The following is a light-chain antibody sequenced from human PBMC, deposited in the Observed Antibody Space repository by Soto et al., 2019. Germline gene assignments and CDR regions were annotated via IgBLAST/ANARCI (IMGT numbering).Light chain of an antibody. CDR2: LNSDGSH. CDR3: QTWGTGTLV. J-gene: IGLJ2*01. Sequence: QSVLTQSPSASASLGASVKLTCTLSSGHSSYAIAWHQQQPEKGPRYLMKLNSDGSHCKGDGIPDRFSGSSSGAERYLTIASLQSEDEADYYCQTWGTGTLVFGGGTKLTVL. V-gene: IGLV4-69*01. CDR1: SGHSSYA.